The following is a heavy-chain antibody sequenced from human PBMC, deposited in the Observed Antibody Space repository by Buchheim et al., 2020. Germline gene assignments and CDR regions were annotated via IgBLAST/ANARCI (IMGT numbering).Heavy chain of an antibody. D-gene: IGHD1-7*01. Sequence: QVQLVQSGAEVRDPGASVKVSCKASGYSFTSHYMHWVRQAPGQSLEWMGWINTARGDTKTSQRLQGRVTMSRDTFAATGYMELTGLKFEDTAVYYCARGTGTSWFDRWGQGTL. V-gene: IGHV1-3*04. CDR1: GYSFTSHY. CDR2: INTARGDT. CDR3: ARGTGTSWFDR. J-gene: IGHJ5*02.